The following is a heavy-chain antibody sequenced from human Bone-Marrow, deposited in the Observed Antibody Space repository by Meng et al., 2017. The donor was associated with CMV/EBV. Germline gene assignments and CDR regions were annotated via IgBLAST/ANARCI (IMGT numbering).Heavy chain of an antibody. CDR3: APGFRSWSGSYSS. CDR2: ITHSGST. CDR1: GAPFSGY. Sequence: VPLQQGGAGLLKPSETLSLTCGVYGAPFSGYWSWVRQPPGKGLEWIGEITHSGSTNYNVSLKSRVTISIDTSKNQFSLKLSSVTATDTAVYYCAPGFRSWSGSYSSWGQGTLVTVSS. D-gene: IGHD1-26*01. J-gene: IGHJ4*02. V-gene: IGHV4-34*01.